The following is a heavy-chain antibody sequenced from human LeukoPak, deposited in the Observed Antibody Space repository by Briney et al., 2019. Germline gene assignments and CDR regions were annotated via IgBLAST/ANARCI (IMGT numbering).Heavy chain of an antibody. CDR1: GFTFGDYA. J-gene: IGHJ4*02. CDR3: TRDDYGGNFDY. CDR2: IRSKAYGGTT. D-gene: IGHD4-23*01. V-gene: IGHV3-49*04. Sequence: GRSLRLSCTASGFTFGDYAMSWVRQAPGKGLEWVGFIRSKAYGGTTEYAASVKGRFTISRDDSKSIAYPQMNSLKTEDTAVYYCTRDDYGGNFDYWGQGTLVTVSS.